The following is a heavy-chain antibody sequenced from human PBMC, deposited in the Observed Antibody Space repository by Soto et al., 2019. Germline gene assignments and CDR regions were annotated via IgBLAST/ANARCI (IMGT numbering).Heavy chain of an antibody. D-gene: IGHD2-21*02. J-gene: IGHJ2*01. CDR2: IYFRGSN. CDR3: AGGYVVGTGSYWYLDL. V-gene: IGHV4-59*01. CDR1: GGSISSYY. Sequence: SETLSLTCTVSGGSISSYYWSWIRQPPGKGLEWIGYIYFRGSNNSNPSHKSLVTISVDTYKNPFSLKLSSVTAADTAVYCCAGGYVVGTGSYWYLDLWGRGTLVTVSS.